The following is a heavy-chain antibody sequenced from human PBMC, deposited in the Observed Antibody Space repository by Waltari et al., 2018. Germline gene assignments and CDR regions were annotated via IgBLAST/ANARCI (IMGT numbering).Heavy chain of an antibody. Sequence: QVQLQQWGAGLLTPSETLSLTCSVYGGSFSGHYWSWIRQPPGKGLEWIGEINHSGSTNYNPSLKSRVTISVDTSKNQFSLKLSSVTAADTAVYYCAREVGDYWGQGTLVTVSS. CDR2: INHSGST. CDR1: GGSFSGHY. CDR3: AREVGDY. D-gene: IGHD1-26*01. V-gene: IGHV4-34*01. J-gene: IGHJ4*02.